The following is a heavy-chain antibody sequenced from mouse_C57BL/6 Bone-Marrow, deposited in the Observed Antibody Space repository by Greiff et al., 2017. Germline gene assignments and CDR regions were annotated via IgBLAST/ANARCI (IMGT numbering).Heavy chain of an antibody. CDR1: GYTFTSYW. D-gene: IGHD2-3*01. CDR2: IDPSDSYT. CDR3: ARDGYYDWVWFAY. J-gene: IGHJ3*01. V-gene: IGHV1-69*01. Sequence: QVQLQQPGAELVMPGASVKLSCKASGYTFTSYWMHWVKQRPGQGLEWSGEIDPSDSYTNYNQKFKGKSTLTVEKSSSTAYMPLRILTSEDSAVYYCARDGYYDWVWFAYWGQGTLVTVSA.